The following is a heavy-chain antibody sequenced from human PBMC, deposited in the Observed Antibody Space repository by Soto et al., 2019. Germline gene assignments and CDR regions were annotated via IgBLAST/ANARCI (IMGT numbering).Heavy chain of an antibody. Sequence: EVQLVESGGGLVQPGGSLRLSCAASGFTFSSYSMSWVRQAPGKGLEWVSYISSSSGAMYYADSVKGRFTISRDNAKNSLYLQMNSLRDEDTAEYYCARDLVGTTYEGYWGQGTLVTVSS. CDR1: GFTFSSYS. J-gene: IGHJ4*02. D-gene: IGHD1-7*01. V-gene: IGHV3-48*02. CDR3: ARDLVGTTYEGY. CDR2: ISSSSGAM.